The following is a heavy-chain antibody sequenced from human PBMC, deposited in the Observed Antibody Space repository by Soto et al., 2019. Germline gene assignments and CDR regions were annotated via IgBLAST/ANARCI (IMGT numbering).Heavy chain of an antibody. CDR2: MYNTGST. V-gene: IGHV4-59*01. Sequence: SETLSLTCTVSGGFISGYYWSWIRQPPGKGLEWIGYMYNTGSTVYNPSFKSRVTISVDTSKNQFSLKLNSVTAADTAVYYCARDLWGYCGTDCYPLDVWGQGTTVT. CDR3: ARDLWGYCGTDCYPLDV. CDR1: GGFISGYY. J-gene: IGHJ6*02. D-gene: IGHD2-21*02.